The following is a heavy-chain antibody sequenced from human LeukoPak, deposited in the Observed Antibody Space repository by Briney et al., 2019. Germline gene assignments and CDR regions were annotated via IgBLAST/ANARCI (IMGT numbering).Heavy chain of an antibody. D-gene: IGHD1-14*01. J-gene: IGHJ3*02. CDR3: ARNPYAPTALVDI. Sequence: GGSLRLSCAASGFTFSDYSMTWVRQAPGKGLEWVANIKQIGSEKYYVDSVKGRFTISRDNAKNSLYLQMNSLRAEDTAVYYCARNPYAPTALVDIWGQGTMVTVSS. V-gene: IGHV3-7*01. CDR2: IKQIGSEK. CDR1: GFTFSDYS.